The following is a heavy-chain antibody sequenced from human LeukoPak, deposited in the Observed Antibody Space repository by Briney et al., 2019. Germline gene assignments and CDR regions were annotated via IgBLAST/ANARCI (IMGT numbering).Heavy chain of an antibody. CDR2: IYTSGST. CDR3: ARDTSDGDYYFDY. CDR1: GGSISSGSYY. D-gene: IGHD4-17*01. V-gene: IGHV4-61*02. J-gene: IGHJ4*02. Sequence: YPSETLSLTCTVSGGSISSGSYYWSWIRQPAGKGLEWIGRIYTSGSTNYNPSLKSRVTISVGTSKNQFSLKLSSVTAADTAVYYCARDTSDGDYYFDYWGQGTPVTVSS.